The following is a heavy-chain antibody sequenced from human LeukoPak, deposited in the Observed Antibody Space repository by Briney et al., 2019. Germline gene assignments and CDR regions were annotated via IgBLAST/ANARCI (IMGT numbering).Heavy chain of an antibody. CDR3: AKVGGVVIPGSF. CDR1: GFTFSSYN. D-gene: IGHD3-3*01. CDR2: ITSGSSYI. J-gene: IGHJ4*02. Sequence: GGSLRLSCAASGFTFSSYNMNWVRQAPGKGLEWVSSITSGSSYIYYADSVKGRFTISRDNAKNSLYLQMNSLRAEDTAVYFCAKVGGVVIPGSFWGQGTLVTISS. V-gene: IGHV3-21*04.